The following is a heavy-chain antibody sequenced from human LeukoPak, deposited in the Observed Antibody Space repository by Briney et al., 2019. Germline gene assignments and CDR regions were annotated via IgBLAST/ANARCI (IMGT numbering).Heavy chain of an antibody. Sequence: ASVKVSCKASGYTFTGYYMHWVRQAPGQGLEWMGWINPNSGGTNYAQKFQGRVTMTRDTSISTAYMELSRLRSDDTAVYYCARDPSYCSSTSCCPAFGIWGQGTMVTVSS. V-gene: IGHV1-2*02. J-gene: IGHJ3*02. CDR2: INPNSGGT. CDR1: GYTFTGYY. D-gene: IGHD2-2*01. CDR3: ARDPSYCSSTSCCPAFGI.